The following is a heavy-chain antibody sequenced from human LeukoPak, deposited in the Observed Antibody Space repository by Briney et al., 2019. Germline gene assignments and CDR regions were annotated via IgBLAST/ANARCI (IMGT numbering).Heavy chain of an antibody. CDR3: ARTQSRGYNYGPFDS. D-gene: IGHD5-18*01. CDR2: IYYSGST. Sequence: SETLSLTCTVSGGSISSSSYYWGWIRQPPGKGLEWIGSIYYSGSTYYNPSLKSRVTISVDTSKNQFSLKLSSVTAADTAVYYCARTQSRGYNYGPFDSWGQGTLVTVSS. V-gene: IGHV4-39*07. CDR1: GGSISSSSYY. J-gene: IGHJ4*02.